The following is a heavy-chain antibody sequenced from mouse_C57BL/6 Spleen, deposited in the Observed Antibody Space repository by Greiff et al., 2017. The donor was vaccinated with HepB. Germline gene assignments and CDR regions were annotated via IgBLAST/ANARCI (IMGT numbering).Heavy chain of an antibody. CDR3: ARHESPLYYGSRYGYFDV. CDR1: GYTFTEYT. V-gene: IGHV1-62-2*01. J-gene: IGHJ1*03. Sequence: VQLQQSGAELVKPGASVKLSCKASGYTFTEYTIHWVKQRSGQGLEWIGWFYPGSGSIKYNEKFKDKATLTADKSSSTVYMELSRLTSEDSAVYFCARHESPLYYGSRYGYFDVWGTGTTVTVSS. D-gene: IGHD1-1*01. CDR2: FYPGSGSI.